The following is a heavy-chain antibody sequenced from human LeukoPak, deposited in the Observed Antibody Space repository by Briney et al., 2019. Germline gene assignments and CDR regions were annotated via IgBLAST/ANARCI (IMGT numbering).Heavy chain of an antibody. CDR3: ARGRGGSWYSY. J-gene: IGHJ4*02. CDR2: INHSGST. D-gene: IGHD2-15*01. CDR1: GGSFSGYY. Sequence: SETLSLTCAVYGGSFSGYYWSWIRQPPGKGLEWIGEINHSGSTNYNPSLKSRATISVDTSKNQFSLKLSSVTAADTAVYYCARGRGGSWYSYWGQGTLVTVSS. V-gene: IGHV4-34*01.